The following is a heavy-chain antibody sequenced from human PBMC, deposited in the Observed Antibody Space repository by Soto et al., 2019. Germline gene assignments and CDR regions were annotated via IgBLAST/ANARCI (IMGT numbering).Heavy chain of an antibody. CDR2: ISYDGSNK. V-gene: IGHV3-30*18. J-gene: IGHJ6*02. Sequence: TGGSLRLSCAASGFTFSSYGMHWVRQAPGKGLEWVAVISYDGSNKYYADSVKGRFTISRDNSKNTLYLQMNSLRAEDTAVYYCAKVLEASSGWYVGYYYYGMDVWGQGTTVTVSS. D-gene: IGHD6-19*01. CDR3: AKVLEASSGWYVGYYYYGMDV. CDR1: GFTFSSYG.